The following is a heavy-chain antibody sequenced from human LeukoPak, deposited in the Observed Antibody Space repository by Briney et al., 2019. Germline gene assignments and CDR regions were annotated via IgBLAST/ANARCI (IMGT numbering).Heavy chain of an antibody. CDR1: GGSISSGGYY. D-gene: IGHD3-3*01. CDR3: ATVRPYVLRIDY. CDR2: IDYSGST. V-gene: IGHV4-31*03. Sequence: PSQTLSLTCTVSGGSISSGGYYWSWIRQHPGKGLEWIGYIDYSGSTYYNPSLKSRVTISVDTSKNQFSLKLSSVTAADTAVYYCATVRPYVLRIDYWGQGTLVTVSS. J-gene: IGHJ4*02.